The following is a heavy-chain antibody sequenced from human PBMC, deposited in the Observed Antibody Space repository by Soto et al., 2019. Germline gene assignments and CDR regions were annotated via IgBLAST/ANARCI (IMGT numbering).Heavy chain of an antibody. J-gene: IGHJ1*01. CDR1: GYTFTSYY. D-gene: IGHD2-21*02. Sequence: ASVKVSCKASGYTFTSYYMHWVRQAPGQGLEWMGIINPTGGSTSYAQKFQGRVTMTRDTSTSTVYMELSSLRSEGTAVYYCARGHIVVVTAGLGFQHWGQGTLVTVSS. V-gene: IGHV1-46*01. CDR2: INPTGGST. CDR3: ARGHIVVVTAGLGFQH.